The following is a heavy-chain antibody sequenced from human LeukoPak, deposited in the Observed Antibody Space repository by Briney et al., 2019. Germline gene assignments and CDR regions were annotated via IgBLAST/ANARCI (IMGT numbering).Heavy chain of an antibody. CDR1: GYSISSGYY. CDR2: VYHSGST. J-gene: IGHJ4*02. CDR3: AREDLGIAAAGTDY. V-gene: IGHV4-38-2*02. D-gene: IGHD6-13*01. Sequence: SETLSLTCTVSGYSISSGYYWGWVRQPPGKGLEWIGTVYHSGSTYYNPSLRSRVTISVETSKNQFSLKVRSMTAADTAVYYCAREDLGIAAAGTDYWGQGTLVTVSS.